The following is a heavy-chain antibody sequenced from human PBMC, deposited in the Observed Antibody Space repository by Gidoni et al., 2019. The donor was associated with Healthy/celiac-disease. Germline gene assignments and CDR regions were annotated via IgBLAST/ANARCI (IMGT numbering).Heavy chain of an antibody. D-gene: IGHD6-13*01. CDR2: INPSGGST. Sequence: QVQLVQSGAEVKKPGASVKVSCKASGYTFTSYYMHWVRQAPGQGLEWMGIINPSGGSTSYAQKFQGRVTMTRDTSTSTVYMELSSLRSEDTAVYYCASARALGQQLVTNWFDPWGQGTLVTVSS. CDR1: GYTFTSYY. J-gene: IGHJ5*02. CDR3: ASARALGQQLVTNWFDP. V-gene: IGHV1-46*01.